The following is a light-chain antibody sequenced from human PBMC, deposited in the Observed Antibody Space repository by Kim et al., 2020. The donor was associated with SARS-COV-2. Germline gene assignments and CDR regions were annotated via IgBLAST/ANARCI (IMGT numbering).Light chain of an antibody. CDR2: TAS. CDR1: QSISTY. V-gene: IGKV1-39*01. J-gene: IGKJ4*01. Sequence: DIQMTQSPSSLSASVGDRVTITCRASQSISTYLNWYQQKPGKAPKLLIYTASSLQSGVPSRFSGSGSGTDFTLTISSLPPEDFATYYCQQSYITPLTFGGGTKVDIK. CDR3: QQSYITPLT.